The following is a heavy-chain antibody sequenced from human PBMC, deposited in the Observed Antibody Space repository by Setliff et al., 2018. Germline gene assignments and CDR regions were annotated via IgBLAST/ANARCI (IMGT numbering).Heavy chain of an antibody. Sequence: PSETLSLTCTVSGDSISSRHYYWSWIRQPAGKGLEWIGQIYTSWSTNYNPSLKSRVTTSVDTSKNQFSLKLSSVTAADTAVYYCARMSGFQYMDVWGKGTTVTVSS. D-gene: IGHD3-3*01. CDR1: GDSISSRHYY. CDR3: ARMSGFQYMDV. CDR2: IYTSWST. V-gene: IGHV4-61*09. J-gene: IGHJ6*03.